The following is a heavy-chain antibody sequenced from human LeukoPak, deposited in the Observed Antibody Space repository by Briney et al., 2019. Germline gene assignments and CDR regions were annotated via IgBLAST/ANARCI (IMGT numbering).Heavy chain of an antibody. CDR2: VFHSGST. D-gene: IGHD7-27*01. Sequence: PSETLSLTCTVSGGSLSSTTHYWGWIRQPPGKGLEWIGNVFHSGSTSYNPSLKSRVTISVDTSKNQFSLKLSSVTAADTAVYYCARDDNWGYFDYWGQGTLVTVSS. V-gene: IGHV4-39*07. CDR1: GGSLSSTTHY. J-gene: IGHJ4*02. CDR3: ARDDNWGYFDY.